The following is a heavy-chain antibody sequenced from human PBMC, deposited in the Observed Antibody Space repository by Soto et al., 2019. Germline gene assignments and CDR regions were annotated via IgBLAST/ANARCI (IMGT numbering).Heavy chain of an antibody. Sequence: SETLSLTCAVYGGSFSGYYWSWIRQPPGKGLEWIGEINHSGSTNYNPSLKSRVTISVDTSKNQFSLKLSSVTAADTAVYYCAREAIHYYDSSGQIDYWGQGTLVTVSS. CDR2: INHSGST. V-gene: IGHV4-34*01. D-gene: IGHD3-22*01. CDR3: AREAIHYYDSSGQIDY. J-gene: IGHJ4*02. CDR1: GGSFSGYY.